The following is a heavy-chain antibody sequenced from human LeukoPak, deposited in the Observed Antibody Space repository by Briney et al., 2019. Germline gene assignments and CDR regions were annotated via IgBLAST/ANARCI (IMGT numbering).Heavy chain of an antibody. CDR1: GYTFTSYY. CDR3: ARAITMIAPIDY. Sequence: GASVEVSCKASGYTFTSYYMHWVRQAPGQGLEWMGGIIPIFGTANYAQKFQGRVTITADESTSTAYMELSSLRSEDTAVYYCARAITMIAPIDYWGQGTLVTVSS. J-gene: IGHJ4*02. V-gene: IGHV1-69*13. CDR2: IIPIFGTA. D-gene: IGHD3-22*01.